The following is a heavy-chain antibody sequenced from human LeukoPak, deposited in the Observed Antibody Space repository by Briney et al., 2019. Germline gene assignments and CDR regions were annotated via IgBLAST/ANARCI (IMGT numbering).Heavy chain of an antibody. V-gene: IGHV4-39*01. CDR1: GGSISSSSYS. CDR2: IYYSGST. Sequence: SETLSLTCTVSGGSISSSSYSWGWIRQPPGKGLEWIGSIYYSGSTYYNPSLKSRVTISVDTSKNQFSLKLSSVTAADTAVYYCASGRTMVRGFLTPFDPWGQGTLVTVSS. J-gene: IGHJ5*02. CDR3: ASGRTMVRGFLTPFDP. D-gene: IGHD3-10*01.